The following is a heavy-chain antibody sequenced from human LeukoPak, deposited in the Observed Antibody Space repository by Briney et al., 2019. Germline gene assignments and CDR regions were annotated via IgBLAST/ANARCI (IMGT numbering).Heavy chain of an antibody. CDR3: ARDERYFDWLLPRCAFDI. J-gene: IGHJ3*02. CDR1: GYSISSGYY. V-gene: IGHV4-38-2*02. D-gene: IGHD3-9*01. CDR2: IYHSGST. Sequence: SETLSLTCTVSGYSISSGYYWGWIRQPPGKGLEWIGSIYHSGSTYYNPSLKSRVTISVDTSKNQFSLKLSSVTAADTAVYYCARDERYFDWLLPRCAFDIWGQGTMVTVSS.